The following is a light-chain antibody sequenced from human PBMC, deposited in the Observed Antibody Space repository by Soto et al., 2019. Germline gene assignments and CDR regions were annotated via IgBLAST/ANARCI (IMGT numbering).Light chain of an antibody. CDR1: QSVSRN. Sequence: EIVMTQSPATLSVSPGERATLSCRASQSVSRNLAWYQQTPGQAPRLLLYDASTRATGIPARFSGSGSGTEFTLTISSLQSEDFVLYYCQQYNNWPPLTFGGGTKVEI. J-gene: IGKJ4*01. V-gene: IGKV3-15*01. CDR2: DAS. CDR3: QQYNNWPPLT.